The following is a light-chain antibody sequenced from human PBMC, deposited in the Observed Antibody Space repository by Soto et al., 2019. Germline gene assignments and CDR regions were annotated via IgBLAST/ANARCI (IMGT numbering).Light chain of an antibody. Sequence: QSVLTQPASLSVSPGQSITISCTGTSSDVGSYNLVSWYQQHPGKAPKLMIYEVSERPSGVSNRFSGSKSGNTASLTISGLQAEDEADYYCCSYAGSSTYVFGTGTKVTVL. CDR3: CSYAGSSTYV. J-gene: IGLJ1*01. CDR1: SSDVGSYNL. V-gene: IGLV2-23*02. CDR2: EVS.